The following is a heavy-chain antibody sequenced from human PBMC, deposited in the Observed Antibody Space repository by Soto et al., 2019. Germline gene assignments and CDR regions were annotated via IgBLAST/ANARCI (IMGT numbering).Heavy chain of an antibody. V-gene: IGHV1-69*08. CDR2: IIPILGIA. D-gene: IGHD3-10*01. J-gene: IGHJ4*02. Sequence: QVQLVQSGAEVKKPGSSVKVSCKASGGTFSSYTISWVRQAPGQGLEWMGRIIPILGIANYAQKFQGRVTXTXAKSTSTAYMELSSLRSEDTAVYYCARDIYGSGFDYWGQGTLVTVSS. CDR3: ARDIYGSGFDY. CDR1: GGTFSSYT.